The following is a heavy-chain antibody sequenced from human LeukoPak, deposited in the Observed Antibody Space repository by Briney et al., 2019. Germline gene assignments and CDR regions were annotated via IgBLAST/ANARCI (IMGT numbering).Heavy chain of an antibody. CDR3: ARLAYSGSYY. CDR1: GGSISSGSYY. Sequence: PSETLSLTCTVSGGSISSGSYYWGWIRQPPGKGLEWIGSIYYSGSTYYNPSLKSRVTISVDTSKNQFSLKLSSVTAAATAVYYCARLAYSGSYYWGQGALVTVSS. V-gene: IGHV4-39*01. J-gene: IGHJ4*02. CDR2: IYYSGST. D-gene: IGHD1-26*01.